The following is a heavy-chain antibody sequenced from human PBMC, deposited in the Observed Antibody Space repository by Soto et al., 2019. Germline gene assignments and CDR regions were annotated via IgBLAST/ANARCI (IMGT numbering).Heavy chain of an antibody. CDR2: ISAYNGNT. D-gene: IGHD2-15*01. Sequence: GASVKVSCKASCYTFTSYGISWVRQSPVQGLEWMGWISAYNGNTNYAQKLQGRVTMTTDTSTSTAYMELRSLRSDDTAVYYCARDTYCSGGSCQSEYFQHWGQGTLVTVSS. CDR3: ARDTYCSGGSCQSEYFQH. CDR1: CYTFTSYG. J-gene: IGHJ1*01. V-gene: IGHV1-18*01.